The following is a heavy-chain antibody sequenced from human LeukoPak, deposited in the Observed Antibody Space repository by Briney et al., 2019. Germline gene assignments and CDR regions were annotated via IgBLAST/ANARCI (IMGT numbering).Heavy chain of an antibody. D-gene: IGHD5-18*01. Sequence: SQTLSLTCAVSGGSISSGGYSWSWIRQPPGKGLEWIGYIYLSGSTYYNPSLKSRVTISVDRSKNQFSLKLSSVTAADTAVYYCATVDTEIWYFDYWGQGTLVTVSS. CDR2: IYLSGST. CDR3: ATVDTEIWYFDY. V-gene: IGHV4-30-2*01. CDR1: GGSISSGGYS. J-gene: IGHJ4*02.